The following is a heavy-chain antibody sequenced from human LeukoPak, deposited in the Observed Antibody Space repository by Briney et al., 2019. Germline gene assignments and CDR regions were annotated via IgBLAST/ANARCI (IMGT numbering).Heavy chain of an antibody. V-gene: IGHV4-38-2*02. D-gene: IGHD6-19*01. Sequence: PSETLSLTCTVSGYSITNPYYWGWIRQPPGKGLEWIGYIYYSGSTYYNPSLKSRVTISVDTSKNQFSLKLSSVTAADTAVYYCARGRSGSSGLRRGGLAFDIWGQGTMVTVSS. J-gene: IGHJ3*02. CDR3: ARGRSGSSGLRRGGLAFDI. CDR1: GYSITNPYY. CDR2: IYYSGST.